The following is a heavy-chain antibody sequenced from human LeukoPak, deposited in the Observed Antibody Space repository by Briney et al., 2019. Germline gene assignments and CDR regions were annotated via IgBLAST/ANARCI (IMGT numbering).Heavy chain of an antibody. CDR3: ARVRDSSGLSWFDP. Sequence: GASVKVSCKASGYTFTSYGISWVRQAPGQGLEWMGGIIPIFGTANYAQKFQGRVTITADESTSTAYMELSSLRSEDTAVYYCARVRDSSGLSWFDPWGQGTLVTVSS. J-gene: IGHJ5*02. V-gene: IGHV1-69*13. CDR2: IIPIFGTA. CDR1: GYTFTSYG. D-gene: IGHD3-22*01.